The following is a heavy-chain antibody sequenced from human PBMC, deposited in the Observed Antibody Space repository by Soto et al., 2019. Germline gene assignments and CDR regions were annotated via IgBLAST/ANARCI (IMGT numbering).Heavy chain of an antibody. Sequence: SETLSLTCNASGGSITSSGSAWGWIRQSPGKGLEWIGTIDYSGNIYYIPSLKSRITISVDTSKDQISLKLSSVTAADTAVYYCARHIHNQGFEYYFDSWGQGTLVTVSS. CDR2: IDYSGNI. CDR3: ARHIHNQGFEYYFDS. D-gene: IGHD1-1*01. V-gene: IGHV4-39*01. CDR1: GGSITSSGSA. J-gene: IGHJ4*02.